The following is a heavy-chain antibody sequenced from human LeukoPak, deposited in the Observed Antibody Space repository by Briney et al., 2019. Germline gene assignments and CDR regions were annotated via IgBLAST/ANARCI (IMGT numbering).Heavy chain of an antibody. CDR3: ARAYSSSSHYYYYMDV. D-gene: IGHD6-6*01. Sequence: SETLSLTCTVSGGSISSYYWSWIRQPPGKGLEWIGYIYYSGSTNYNPSLKSRVTISVDTSKNQFSLKLSSVTAADTAVYYCARAYSSSSHYYYYMDVWGKGTTVTVSS. CDR1: GGSISSYY. CDR2: IYYSGST. J-gene: IGHJ6*03. V-gene: IGHV4-59*01.